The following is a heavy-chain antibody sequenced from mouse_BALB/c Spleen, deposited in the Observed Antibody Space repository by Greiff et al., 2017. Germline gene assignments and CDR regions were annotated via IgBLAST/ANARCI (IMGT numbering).Heavy chain of an antibody. V-gene: IGHV3-2*02. CDR2: ISYSGST. Sequence: EVHLVESGPGLVKPSQSLSLTCTVTGYSITSDYAWNWIRQFPGNKLEWMGYISYSGSTSYNPSLKSRISITRDTSKNQFFLQLNSVTTEDTATYYCARERQGFDYWGQGTTLTVSS. D-gene: IGHD2-12*01. CDR1: GYSITSDYA. J-gene: IGHJ2*01. CDR3: ARERQGFDY.